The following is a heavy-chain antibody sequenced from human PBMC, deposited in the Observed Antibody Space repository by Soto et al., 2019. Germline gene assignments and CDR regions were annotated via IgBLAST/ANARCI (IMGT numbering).Heavy chain of an antibody. D-gene: IGHD4-4*01. CDR3: ARHSCSNNRCLDY. CDR2: IYPGDSDS. CDR1: GYSFTTYW. Sequence: GESLKISCKGSGYSFTTYWIAWVRQRPGKGLEWMGIIYPGDSDSRYSPSFQGQVTVSVDKSISTAYLQWSSLKASDTAMYFCARHSCSNNRCLDYWGQGTLVTVSS. J-gene: IGHJ4*02. V-gene: IGHV5-51*01.